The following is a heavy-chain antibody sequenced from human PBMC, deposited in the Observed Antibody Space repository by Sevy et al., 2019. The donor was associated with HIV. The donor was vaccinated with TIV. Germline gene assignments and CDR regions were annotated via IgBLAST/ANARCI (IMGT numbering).Heavy chain of an antibody. Sequence: GGSLRLSCAASGFTFSSYEMNWVRQAPGKGLEWVAYISSSGSITYYADSVKGRYTISRDNAKTSLFLEMKTLRAEGASIYYCASEALGGFHTSLDYWGQGTLVTVSS. CDR2: ISSSGSIT. CDR3: ASEALGGFHTSLDY. D-gene: IGHD2-15*01. J-gene: IGHJ4*02. CDR1: GFTFSSYE. V-gene: IGHV3-48*03.